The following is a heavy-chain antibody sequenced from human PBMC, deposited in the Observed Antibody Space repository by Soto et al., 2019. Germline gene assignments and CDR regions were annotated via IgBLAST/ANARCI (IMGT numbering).Heavy chain of an antibody. D-gene: IGHD3-22*01. Sequence: GGSLRLSCAPSGFTFSSYAMNWVRQAPGKGLEWVSGISYGGGSTNYADSVKGRFTISRDNSKNTLYLQMNSLRGEDTAVYYCAKGESYYYDSSGYWNYWGQGT. J-gene: IGHJ4*02. CDR1: GFTFSSYA. CDR2: ISYGGGST. CDR3: AKGESYYYDSSGYWNY. V-gene: IGHV3-23*01.